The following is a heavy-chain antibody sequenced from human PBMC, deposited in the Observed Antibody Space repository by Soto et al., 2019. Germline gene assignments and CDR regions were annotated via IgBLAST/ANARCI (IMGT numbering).Heavy chain of an antibody. CDR3: ARVRDYGDYGQWVRFDP. CDR2: IYYSGST. V-gene: IGHV4-31*03. CDR1: GGSISSGGYY. J-gene: IGHJ5*02. Sequence: QVQLQESGPGLVKPSQTLSLTCTVSGGSISSGGYYWSWIRQHPGKGLEWIGYIYYSGSTYYNPSLKSRVTISVDTSKNQFSLQLSSVTAADTAVYYCARVRDYGDYGQWVRFDPWGQGTLVTVSS. D-gene: IGHD4-17*01.